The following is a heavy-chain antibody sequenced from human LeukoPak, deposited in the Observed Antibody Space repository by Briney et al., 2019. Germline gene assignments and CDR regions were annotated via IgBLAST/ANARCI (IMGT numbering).Heavy chain of an antibody. CDR1: GYSISGGYY. V-gene: IGHV4-38-2*02. CDR3: ARDSFQVGAYDY. CDR2: IYHSGST. D-gene: IGHD1-26*01. Sequence: PSETLSLTCAVSGYSISGGYYWGWIRQPPGKGLEWIGSIYHSGSTYYNPSLKSRVTISVDTSKNQFSLKLSSVTAADTAVYYCARDSFQVGAYDYWGQGTLVTVSS. J-gene: IGHJ4*02.